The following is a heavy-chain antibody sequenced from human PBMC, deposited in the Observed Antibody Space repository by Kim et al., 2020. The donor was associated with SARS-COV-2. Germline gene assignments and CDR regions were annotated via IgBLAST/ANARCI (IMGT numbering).Heavy chain of an antibody. D-gene: IGHD6-25*01. Sequence: SETLSLTCTVSGGSISSSTYYWGWIRQPPGKGLEWIGRIFYSGSTYYNPSLKSRVTISVDTSQNQFALKLSSVTAADTAGYYCARARIAAAGRGWFDPWGQGTVVTVSS. CDR1: GGSISSSTYY. CDR2: IFYSGST. J-gene: IGHJ5*02. V-gene: IGHV4-39*06. CDR3: ARARIAAAGRGWFDP.